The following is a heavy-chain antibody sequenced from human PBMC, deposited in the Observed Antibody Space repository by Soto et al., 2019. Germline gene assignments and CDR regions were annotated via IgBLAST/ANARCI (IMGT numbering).Heavy chain of an antibody. V-gene: IGHV4-59*12. CDR3: ARDRGDRGYYFDC. CDR1: GGSISSYY. J-gene: IGHJ4*02. Sequence: ASETLSLTCTVSGGSISSYYWSWIRQPPGKGLEWIGYIYYNGNTYYNPSLKSRLSLSVDTSKNQFSLKLTSVTAADTAVYYCARDRGDRGYYFDCWGQGTLVTSPQ. D-gene: IGHD2-21*01. CDR2: IYYNGNT.